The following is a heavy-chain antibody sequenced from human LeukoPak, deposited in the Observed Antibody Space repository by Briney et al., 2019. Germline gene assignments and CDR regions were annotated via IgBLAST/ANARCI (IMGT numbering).Heavy chain of an antibody. CDR3: AGPRIPRYGMDV. Sequence: SETLSLTCTVSGGSLSSSSYYWGWIRQPPGKGLEWIGSIYYSGSTYYNPSLKSRVTISVDTSKNQFSLKLSSVTAADTAVYYCAGPRIPRYGMDVWGQGTTVTVSS. V-gene: IGHV4-39*01. CDR2: IYYSGST. J-gene: IGHJ6*02. D-gene: IGHD2-2*02. CDR1: GGSLSSSSYY.